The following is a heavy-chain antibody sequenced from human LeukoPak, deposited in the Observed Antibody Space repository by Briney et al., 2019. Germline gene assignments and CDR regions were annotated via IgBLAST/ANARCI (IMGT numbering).Heavy chain of an antibody. CDR3: ARGMWGWRSGDY. V-gene: IGHV4-39*07. CDR2: IYYSGST. CDR1: GGSISSSSHY. D-gene: IGHD7-27*01. J-gene: IGHJ4*02. Sequence: SETLSLTCTVSGGSISSSSHYWGWIRQPPGKGLEWIGNIYYSGSTYYKSSLKSRVTISVDTSKNQFSLKLSSVTAADTAVYYCARGMWGWRSGDYWGQGTLVTVSS.